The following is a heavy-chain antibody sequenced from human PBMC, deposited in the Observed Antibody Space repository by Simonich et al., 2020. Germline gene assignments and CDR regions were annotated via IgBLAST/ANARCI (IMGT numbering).Heavy chain of an antibody. J-gene: IGHJ4*02. V-gene: IGHV4-39*01. CDR1: GGSIRSSSNY. CDR3: ARQRVLMVYAIDY. Sequence: QLQLQESGPGLVKPSETLSLTCTVSGGSIRSSSNYWGWIRQPPGKGLEWIGGIYYIGSTYYIPSLKSRVTISVDTSKNQFSLKLSSVTAADTAVYYCARQRVLMVYAIDYWGQGTLVTVSS. CDR2: IYYIGST. D-gene: IGHD2-8*01.